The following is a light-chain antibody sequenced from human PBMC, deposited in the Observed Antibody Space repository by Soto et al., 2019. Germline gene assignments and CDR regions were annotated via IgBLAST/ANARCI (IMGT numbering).Light chain of an antibody. CDR2: DAS. V-gene: IGKV3D-20*02. Sequence: EIVLTQSPGTLSLSPGERATLCCRASQSVSSSFLAWYQQKPGQAPRLLIYDASNRATDIPARFSGSGSGTDFTLTISNLEPEDFALYYCQQRSKWPLSVTFGQGTRLEIK. CDR1: QSVSSSF. CDR3: QQRSKWPLSVT. J-gene: IGKJ5*01.